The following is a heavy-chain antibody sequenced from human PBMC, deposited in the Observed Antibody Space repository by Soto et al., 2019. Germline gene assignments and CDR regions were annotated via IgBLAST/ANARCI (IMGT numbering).Heavy chain of an antibody. D-gene: IGHD2-15*01. CDR1: GGSFSGYY. V-gene: IGHV4-34*01. Sequence: QVQLQQWGAGLLKPSETLSLTCAIYGGSFSGYYWSGIRQPPGMGLEWIGEVDQSGSTNYNPSLKSRVTISGDTSKNQCSLKLNSVTAADTAVYYCARDRQRGYCTGGSCYSYFDYWGQGALVIVSS. CDR2: VDQSGST. J-gene: IGHJ4*02. CDR3: ARDRQRGYCTGGSCYSYFDY.